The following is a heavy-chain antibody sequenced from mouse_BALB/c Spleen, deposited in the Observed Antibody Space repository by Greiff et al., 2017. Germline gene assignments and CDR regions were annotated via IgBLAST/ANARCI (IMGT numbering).Heavy chain of an antibody. CDR1: GFTFSSFG. D-gene: IGHD2-10*02. V-gene: IGHV5-17*02. CDR3: ARSYGNSYYYAMDY. CDR2: ISSGSSTI. J-gene: IGHJ4*01. Sequence: EVQLVESGGGLVQPGGSRKLSCAASGFTFSSFGMHWVRQAPEKGLEWVAYISSGSSTIYYADTVKGRFTISRDNPKNTLFLQMTSLRSEDTAMYYCARSYGNSYYYAMDYWGQGTSVTVSS.